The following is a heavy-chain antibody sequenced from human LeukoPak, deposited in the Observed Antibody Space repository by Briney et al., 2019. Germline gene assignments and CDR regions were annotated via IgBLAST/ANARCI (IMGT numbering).Heavy chain of an antibody. Sequence: PGGSLRLSCAASGITFNNAYMCWARQAPGKGLEWVSSISSSSGYIYYADSVKGRFTISRDNAKNSLYLQMNSLRAEDTAVYYCAREGGEWLVGAFDIWGQGTMVTVSS. CDR1: GITFNNAY. D-gene: IGHD6-19*01. CDR2: ISSSSGYI. CDR3: AREGGEWLVGAFDI. J-gene: IGHJ3*02. V-gene: IGHV3-21*01.